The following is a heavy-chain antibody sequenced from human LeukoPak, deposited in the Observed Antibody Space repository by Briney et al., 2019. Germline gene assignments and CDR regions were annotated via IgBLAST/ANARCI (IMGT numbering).Heavy chain of an antibody. J-gene: IGHJ4*02. V-gene: IGHV2-5*01. D-gene: IGHD5-18*01. CDR2: IYWNDDK. CDR3: AHRPATTMANYFDY. CDR1: GFSLSNSGMG. Sequence: SGPTLVNPAQSLRLTCTFSGFSLSNSGMGVGWIREPPGKALEWLALIYWNDDKRYSPSLKSRLTITKDTSKSQVVLTMTNMDPVDTATYYCAHRPATTMANYFDYWGQGTLVTVSS.